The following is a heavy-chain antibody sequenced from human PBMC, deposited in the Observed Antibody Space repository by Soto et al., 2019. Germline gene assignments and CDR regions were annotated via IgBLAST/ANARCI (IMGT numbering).Heavy chain of an antibody. CDR1: GYTFTSYD. CDR2: MNPNSGNT. Sequence: QVQLVQSGAEVKKPGASVKVSCKASGYTFTSYDINWVRQATGQGLEWMGWMNPNSGNTGYAQKFQGRVTMTRNTSISTAYMELSSLRSEYTAVYYCAREMSAAGTGWFDPWGQGTLVTVSS. D-gene: IGHD6-13*01. J-gene: IGHJ5*02. V-gene: IGHV1-8*01. CDR3: AREMSAAGTGWFDP.